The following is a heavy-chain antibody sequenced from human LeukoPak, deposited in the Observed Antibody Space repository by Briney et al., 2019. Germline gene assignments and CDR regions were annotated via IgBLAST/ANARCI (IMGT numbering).Heavy chain of an antibody. J-gene: IGHJ4*02. Sequence: GRSLRLSCAASGFTFSVYGMHWVRQAPGKGLEWVAVIWYDESKEYYADSVKGRCTISRDNSKNALYLQMNSLRVEDTAVYYCARDDFGSGSPFDYWGQGTLVTVSS. CDR1: GFTFSVYG. V-gene: IGHV3-33*01. CDR3: ARDDFGSGSPFDY. CDR2: IWYDESKE. D-gene: IGHD6-19*01.